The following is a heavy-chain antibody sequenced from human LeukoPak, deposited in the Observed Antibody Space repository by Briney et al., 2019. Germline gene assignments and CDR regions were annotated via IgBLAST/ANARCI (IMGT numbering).Heavy chain of an antibody. D-gene: IGHD3-10*01. CDR2: ITGRGDET. Sequence: GGSLRLSCAASGFIFSNYALMWVRQAPGKGLEWVSSITGRGDETFYADSVEGRFTISRDNSKNTLYLQMNSLRAEDTAVYFCAKRGVVIRAVIIVGFHKEAYYFDYWGQGALVTVSS. CDR3: AKRGVVIRAVIIVGFHKEAYYFDY. CDR1: GFIFSNYA. J-gene: IGHJ4*02. V-gene: IGHV3-23*01.